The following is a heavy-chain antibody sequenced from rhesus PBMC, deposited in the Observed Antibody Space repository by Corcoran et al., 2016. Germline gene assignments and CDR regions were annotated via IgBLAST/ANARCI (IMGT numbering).Heavy chain of an antibody. D-gene: IGHD6-31*01. V-gene: IGHV2-152*01. Sequence: QVTLKESVPALVKPTQTLTLTCPFSGFSLTTSGVGVGWIRQPPGQALEWLSLIYWDDGKRYSKSLKSRLTSSKDTSKNQVVLTIANMDPMDTATYYCARGSGSGWAGFDYWGQVVLVTVSS. J-gene: IGHJ4*01. CDR2: IYWDDGK. CDR3: ARGSGSGWAGFDY. CDR1: GFSLTTSGVG.